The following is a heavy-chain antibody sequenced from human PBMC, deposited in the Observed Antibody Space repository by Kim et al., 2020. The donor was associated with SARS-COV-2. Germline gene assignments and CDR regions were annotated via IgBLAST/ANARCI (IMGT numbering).Heavy chain of an antibody. J-gene: IGHJ4*02. CDR1: GLTFSDYY. CDR3: ARRGTSWYSQIDY. CDR2: ITSSSTYT. Sequence: GGSLRLSCAASGLTFSDYYMSWIRQAPGKGLEWVSYITSSSTYTNYADSVKGRFTISRDNAGNSLYLQMNTLRAEDTAVYYCARRGTSWYSQIDYWGQGT. D-gene: IGHD6-13*01. V-gene: IGHV3-11*03.